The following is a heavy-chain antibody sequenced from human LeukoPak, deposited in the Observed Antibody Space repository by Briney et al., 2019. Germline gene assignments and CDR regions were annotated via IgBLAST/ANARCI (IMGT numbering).Heavy chain of an antibody. CDR1: GFTFSNFA. Sequence: GGSLRLACAASGFTFSNFAMSWVRQAPGKGLEWVSAMSSVTYYADSVKGRFTISRDDSKSTLFLQMNSLRAEDTAVYYCAKAFFSGSGGNHKHFDSWGQGTLVTVSS. CDR2: MSSVT. D-gene: IGHD3-10*01. V-gene: IGHV3-23*01. CDR3: AKAFFSGSGGNHKHFDS. J-gene: IGHJ4*02.